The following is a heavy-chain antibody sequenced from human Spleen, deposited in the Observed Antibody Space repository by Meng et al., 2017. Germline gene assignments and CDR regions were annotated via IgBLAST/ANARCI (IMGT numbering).Heavy chain of an antibody. CDR3: ARDEDISAAGKLFGDY. J-gene: IGHJ4*02. V-gene: IGHV1-2*06. Sequence: QVQVVQSGAEVKKPGASVKVSCKTSGYTFTGHYIHWVRQAPGQGLEYMGRIYPNSGGTNSAQKFHGRLSMTRDTSISTAYMELNSLTSDDTAVYYCARDEDISAAGKLFGDYWGQGTLVTVSS. CDR2: IYPNSGGT. CDR1: GYTFTGHY. D-gene: IGHD6-13*01.